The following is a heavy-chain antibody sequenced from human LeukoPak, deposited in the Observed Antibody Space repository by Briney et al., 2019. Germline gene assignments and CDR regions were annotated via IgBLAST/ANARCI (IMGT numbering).Heavy chain of an antibody. CDR2: IYYSGST. J-gene: IGHJ4*02. V-gene: IGHV4-39*01. CDR1: GGSISSSSYY. Sequence: SETLSLTCTVSGGSISSSSYYWGWIRQPPGKGLEWIGSIYYSGSTYYNPSLKSRVTISVDTSKNQFSLKLSSVTAADTVVYYCARQGTIFGVVIIGFAFDYWGQGTLVTVSS. CDR3: ARQGTIFGVVIIGFAFDY. D-gene: IGHD3-3*01.